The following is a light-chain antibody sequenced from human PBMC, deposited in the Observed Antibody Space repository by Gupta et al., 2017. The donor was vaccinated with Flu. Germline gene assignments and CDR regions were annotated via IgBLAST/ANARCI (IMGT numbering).Light chain of an antibody. Sequence: EILLTQSPATLSLSPGERATLSRRASQSVSSYLAWYQQKPGQAPRLLIYDASNRATGIPARFSGSGSGTDFTLTISSLEPEDFAVYYCQQRSNWPPRTFGQGTRLEIK. CDR1: QSVSSY. CDR2: DAS. CDR3: QQRSNWPPRT. V-gene: IGKV3-11*01. J-gene: IGKJ5*01.